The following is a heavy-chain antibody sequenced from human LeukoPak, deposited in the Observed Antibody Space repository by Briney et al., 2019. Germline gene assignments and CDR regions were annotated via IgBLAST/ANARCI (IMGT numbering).Heavy chain of an antibody. D-gene: IGHD1-26*01. CDR2: VYYSGST. Sequence: SETLPLTCTVSGGSINNYYWTWIRQPPGKGLEWIGYVYYSGSTDYNPSLKSRVTISVDTSKNQFSLKLSSVTAADTAVYYCARGHDGSYITYFDYWGQGTLVTVSS. CDR3: ARGHDGSYITYFDY. V-gene: IGHV4-59*01. CDR1: GGSINNYY. J-gene: IGHJ4*02.